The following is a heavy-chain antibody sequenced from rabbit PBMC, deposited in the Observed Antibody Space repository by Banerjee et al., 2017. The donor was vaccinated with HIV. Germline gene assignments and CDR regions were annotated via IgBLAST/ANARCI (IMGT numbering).Heavy chain of an antibody. V-gene: IGHV1S45*01. J-gene: IGHJ4*01. CDR3: ARDSYAGYGGYGYAL. Sequence: QEQLVESGGGLVTLGGSLTLTCKASGFSFSSGYDMCWVRQAPGKGLEWIGCIYSSSGSTDYASWVNGRFTISKTSSTTVTLQMSSLTAADTATYFCARDSYAGYGGYGYALWGPGTLVTVS. CDR2: IYSSSGST. CDR1: GFSFSSGYD. D-gene: IGHD6-1*01.